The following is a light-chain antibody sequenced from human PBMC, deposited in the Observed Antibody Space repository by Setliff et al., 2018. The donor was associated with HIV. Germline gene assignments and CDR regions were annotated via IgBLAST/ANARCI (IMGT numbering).Light chain of an antibody. J-gene: IGLJ1*01. CDR3: CSYADSYTSLYV. Sequence: QSVLTQPRSVSGSPRQSVPISCTGTSSDVGAYNFVAWYQQHPGKAPKLMIYDVNKRPSGVPDRFSGSKSGHTASLTISGLQAEDEADYYCCSYADSYTSLYVFGTGTKVTVL. CDR1: SSDVGAYNF. CDR2: DVN. V-gene: IGLV2-11*01.